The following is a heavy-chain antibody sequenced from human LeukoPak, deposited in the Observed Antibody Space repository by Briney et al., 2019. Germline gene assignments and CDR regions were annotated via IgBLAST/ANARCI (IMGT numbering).Heavy chain of an antibody. CDR1: GFTFSNYW. J-gene: IGHJ4*02. Sequence: GGSLRLSCAASGFTFSNYWMSWVRQAPGKGLEWVAFIRYDGSNKYYADSVKGRFTISRDNSKNTLYLQMNSLRAEDTAVYYCAKGPVVVPAAIDKNFDYWGQGTLVTVSS. CDR2: IRYDGSNK. D-gene: IGHD2-2*01. V-gene: IGHV3-30*02. CDR3: AKGPVVVPAAIDKNFDY.